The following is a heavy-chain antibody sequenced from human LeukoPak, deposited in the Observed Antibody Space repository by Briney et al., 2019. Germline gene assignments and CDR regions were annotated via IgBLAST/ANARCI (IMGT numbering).Heavy chain of an antibody. CDR1: GGTFSSYA. J-gene: IGHJ6*03. V-gene: IGHV1-69*13. D-gene: IGHD3-10*01. CDR3: ARGVVVRGGNYYYMDV. Sequence: SVKVSCKASGGTFSSYAISWVRQAPGQGLEWMGGIIPIFGTANYAQKFQGRVTITADESTSSAYMELSSLRSEDTAVYYCARGVVVRGGNYYYMDVWGKGTTVTISS. CDR2: IIPIFGTA.